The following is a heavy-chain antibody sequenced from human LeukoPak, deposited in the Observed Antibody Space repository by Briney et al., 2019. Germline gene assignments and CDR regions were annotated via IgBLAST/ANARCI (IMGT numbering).Heavy chain of an antibody. CDR3: AKGGPTVTILEGYFQH. D-gene: IGHD4-17*01. J-gene: IGHJ1*01. Sequence: GGSLRLSCAASGFTFSSYAMSWVRQAPGKGLEWVSAISGSGGSTYYADSVKGRFTISRDNSKNTLYLQMNSLRAEDTAVYYCAKGGPTVTILEGYFQHWGQGTLVTVSS. CDR1: GFTFSSYA. CDR2: ISGSGGST. V-gene: IGHV3-23*01.